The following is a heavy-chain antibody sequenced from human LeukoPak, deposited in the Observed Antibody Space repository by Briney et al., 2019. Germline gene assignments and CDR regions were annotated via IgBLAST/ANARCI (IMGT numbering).Heavy chain of an antibody. V-gene: IGHV5-51*01. J-gene: IGHJ4*02. CDR2: IYSGDSDT. Sequence: GASLQISCKGSGFTNSWIGWVRPLPGKGLEWMGIIYSGDSDTRYSPSFQGQVTISADKSISTAYLPWSSLKASDTAMYYCARHSYGFDYWGQGTLVTVSS. D-gene: IGHD3-10*01. CDR1: GFTNSW. CDR3: ARHSYGFDY.